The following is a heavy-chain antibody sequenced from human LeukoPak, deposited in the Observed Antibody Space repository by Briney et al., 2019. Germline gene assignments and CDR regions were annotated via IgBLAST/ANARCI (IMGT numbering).Heavy chain of an antibody. Sequence: KPSETLSLTCTVSGGSISSYYWSWIRQPPGKGLEWIGYIYYSGSTNYNPSLKSRVTISVDTSKNQFSLKLSSVTAADTAVYYCARRRDGYNLLYQARAFDIWGQGTMVTVSS. D-gene: IGHD5-24*01. CDR1: GGSISSYY. CDR2: IYYSGST. V-gene: IGHV4-59*01. CDR3: ARRRDGYNLLYQARAFDI. J-gene: IGHJ3*02.